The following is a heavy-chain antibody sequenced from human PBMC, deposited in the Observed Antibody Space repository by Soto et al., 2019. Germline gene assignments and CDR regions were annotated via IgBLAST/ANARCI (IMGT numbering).Heavy chain of an antibody. J-gene: IGHJ4*02. CDR2: IYSAGSA. D-gene: IGHD3-22*01. CDR1: GFTVSTYR. Sequence: GGSLRLSCAASGFTVSTYRMSWVRQAPGKGLEWVSVIYSAGSADFADSVKGRFTISRDNSKNTLYLQMSSLRAEDTAVYYCVKGEYYYDSSGYYPFDYWGQGTLVTVSS. CDR3: VKGEYYYDSSGYYPFDY. V-gene: IGHV3-66*01.